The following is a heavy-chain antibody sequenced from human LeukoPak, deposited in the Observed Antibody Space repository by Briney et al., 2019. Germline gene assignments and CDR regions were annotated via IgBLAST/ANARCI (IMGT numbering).Heavy chain of an antibody. Sequence: GRSLRLSCAASGFTFSSYAMHWVRQAPGKGLEWVAVISYDGSNKYYADSVKGRFTISRDNSKNTLYLQMNSLRAEDTAVYYCAKVVAGRYQDYWGQGTLVTVSS. CDR1: GFTFSSYA. CDR3: AKVVAGRYQDY. CDR2: ISYDGSNK. J-gene: IGHJ4*02. D-gene: IGHD6-19*01. V-gene: IGHV3-30-3*01.